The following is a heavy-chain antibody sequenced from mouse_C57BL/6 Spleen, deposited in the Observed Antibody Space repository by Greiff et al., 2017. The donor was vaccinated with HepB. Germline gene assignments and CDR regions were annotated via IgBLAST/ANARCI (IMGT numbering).Heavy chain of an antibody. CDR2: IRSKSNNYAT. J-gene: IGHJ4*01. D-gene: IGHD2-2*01. Sequence: EVQLVESGGGLVQPKGSLKLSCAASGFSFNTYAMNWVRQAPGKGLEWVARIRSKSNNYATYYADSVKDRFTISRDDSESMLYLQMNNLKTEDTAMYYCVRHGYDGGLYYYAMDYWGQGTSVTVSS. V-gene: IGHV10-1*01. CDR3: VRHGYDGGLYYYAMDY. CDR1: GFSFNTYA.